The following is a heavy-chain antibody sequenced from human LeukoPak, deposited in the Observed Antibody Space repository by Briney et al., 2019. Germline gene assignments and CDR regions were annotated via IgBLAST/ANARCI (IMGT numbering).Heavy chain of an antibody. V-gene: IGHV1-69*13. Sequence: SVTVSFTGSGGTFTSYAISWGRQAPGQGGEWMGGIIPIFGAANYAQKFQSRVTITADESTSTAYMELSSLRSEDTAVYYCARDSGGRGFDYWGQGTLVTVSS. CDR3: ARDSGGRGFDY. CDR2: IIPIFGAA. CDR1: GGTFTSYA. J-gene: IGHJ4*02. D-gene: IGHD1-26*01.